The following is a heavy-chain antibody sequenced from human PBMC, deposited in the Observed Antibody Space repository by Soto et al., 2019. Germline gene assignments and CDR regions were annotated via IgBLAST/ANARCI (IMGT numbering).Heavy chain of an antibody. D-gene: IGHD1-26*01. J-gene: IGHJ4*02. Sequence: GSLRLSCAASGFTFSSYWMHWVRQSPGKGLMWVSRINSDGSSRSYADSVKGRFTISRDNAKNTLYLQVNSLRAEDTAVYYCSRDATTGYSAAGDYWGQGTLVTVSS. CDR3: SRDATTGYSAAGDY. V-gene: IGHV3-74*01. CDR1: GFTFSSYW. CDR2: INSDGSSR.